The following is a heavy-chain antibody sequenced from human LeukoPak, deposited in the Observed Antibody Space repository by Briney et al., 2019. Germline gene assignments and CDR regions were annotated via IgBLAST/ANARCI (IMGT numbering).Heavy chain of an antibody. D-gene: IGHD3-10*01. CDR1: GFTFSSYE. CDR3: ARDPGFGF. CDR2: ISNSGNNI. V-gene: IGHV3-48*03. Sequence: PGGSLRLSCAASGFTFSSYEMNWVRQSPGKGLEWVSYISNSGNNIYYADSVKGRFTISRDNAKNSLYLQMNSLRAEDTAVYYCARDPGFGFWGQGTRVTVSS. J-gene: IGHJ4*02.